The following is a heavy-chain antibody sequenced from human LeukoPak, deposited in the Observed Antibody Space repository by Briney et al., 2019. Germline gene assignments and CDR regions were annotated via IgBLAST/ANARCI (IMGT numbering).Heavy chain of an antibody. V-gene: IGHV4-39*01. CDR3: ASIPGINEQQLALWRDY. D-gene: IGHD6-13*01. CDR2: IYYSGST. J-gene: IGHJ4*02. CDR1: GGSISSSSYY. Sequence: PSETLSLTCTVSGGSISSSSYYWGWIRQPPGKGLEWIGSIYYSGSTYYNPSLKSRVTISVDTSKNQFSLKLSSVTAADTAVYYCASIPGINEQQLALWRDYWGQGTLVTVSS.